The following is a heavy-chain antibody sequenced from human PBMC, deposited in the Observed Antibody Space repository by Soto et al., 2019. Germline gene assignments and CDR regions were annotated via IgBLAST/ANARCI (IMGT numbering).Heavy chain of an antibody. J-gene: IGHJ4*02. CDR3: ARAFGSTMPSLF. Sequence: QVRLQESGPGLVKPSETLSLTCTVSGGPISSYYWNWIRQPPGKGLEWIGYIYYTGSTNYNPSLKSRVTISVDTSMNQFSLKLSSVTAADTAVYYCARAFGSTMPSLFWGQGTLVTVSS. CDR2: IYYTGST. V-gene: IGHV4-59*01. CDR1: GGPISSYY. D-gene: IGHD3-16*02.